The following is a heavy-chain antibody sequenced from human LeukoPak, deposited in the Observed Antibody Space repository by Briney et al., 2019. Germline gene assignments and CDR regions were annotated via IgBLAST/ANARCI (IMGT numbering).Heavy chain of an antibody. V-gene: IGHV3-23*01. D-gene: IGHD2-8*01. CDR3: AKGAKDIVPLYYFDY. CDR2: ISGSGGST. CDR1: GFTFSSYS. Sequence: GGSLRLSCAASGFTFSSYSMNWVRQAPGKGLEWVSAISGSGGSTYYADSVKGRFTISRDNSKNTLYLQMNSLRAEDTAVYYCAKGAKDIVPLYYFDYWGQGTLVTVSS. J-gene: IGHJ4*02.